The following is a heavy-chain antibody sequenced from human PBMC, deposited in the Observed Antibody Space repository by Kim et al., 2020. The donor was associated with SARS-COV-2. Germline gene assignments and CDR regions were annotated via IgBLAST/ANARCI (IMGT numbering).Heavy chain of an antibody. D-gene: IGHD2-2*01. J-gene: IGHJ6*03. CDR1: GGSISSGDYY. V-gene: IGHV4-30-4*01. CDR3: ARDARRQLLENTPAGSATSGNYYYMDV. Sequence: SETLSLTCTVSGGSISSGDYYWSWIRQPPGKGLEWIGYIYYSGSTYYNPSLKSRVTISVDTSKNQFSLKLSSVTAADTAVYYCARDARRQLLENTPAGSATSGNYYYMDVWGKGTTVTVSS. CDR2: IYYSGST.